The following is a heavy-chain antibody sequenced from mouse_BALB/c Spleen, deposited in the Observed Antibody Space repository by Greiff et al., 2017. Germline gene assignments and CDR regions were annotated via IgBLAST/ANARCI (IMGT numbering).Heavy chain of an antibody. V-gene: IGHV2-2*02. CDR1: GFSLTSYG. J-gene: IGHJ4*01. CDR3: ARTPIHYYGVDAMDY. D-gene: IGHD1-2*01. CDR2: IWSGGST. Sequence: QVQLKESGPGLVQPSQSLSITCTVSGFSLTSYGVHWVRQSPGKGLEWLGVIWSGGSTDYNSAFISRLSISKDNSKSQVFFKMNSLQANDTAIYYCARTPIHYYGVDAMDYWGQGTSVTVSS.